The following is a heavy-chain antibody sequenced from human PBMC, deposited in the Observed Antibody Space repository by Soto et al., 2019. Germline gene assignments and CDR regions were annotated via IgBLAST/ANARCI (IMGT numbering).Heavy chain of an antibody. V-gene: IGHV3-53*02. CDR2: IYSGGST. CDR3: ARGSYSYGRGYFDY. Sequence: EVQLVETGGGLIQPGGSLRLSCAASGFTVSSNYMSWVRQAPGKGLEWVSVIYSGGSTYYADSVKGRFTISRDNSKNTLYLQMNSLRAEDTAVYYCARGSYSYGRGYFDYWGQGTLVTVSS. D-gene: IGHD5-18*01. J-gene: IGHJ4*02. CDR1: GFTVSSNY.